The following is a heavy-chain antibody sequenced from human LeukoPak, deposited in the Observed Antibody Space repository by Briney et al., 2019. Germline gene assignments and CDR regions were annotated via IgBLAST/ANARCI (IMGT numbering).Heavy chain of an antibody. V-gene: IGHV4-30-4*08. CDR3: ARRGGGYTLYSFDY. J-gene: IGHJ4*02. CDR2: IYFSGSR. Sequence: SETLSLTCSVSGASIRSGDHHWSWLRQSPGKGLEWIGYIYFSGSRSSNPSLRSRLTISVDTSKNQFSLKLNSVTAADTALYYCARRGGGYTLYSFDYWGQGALVTVSS. D-gene: IGHD3-22*01. CDR1: GASIRSGDHH.